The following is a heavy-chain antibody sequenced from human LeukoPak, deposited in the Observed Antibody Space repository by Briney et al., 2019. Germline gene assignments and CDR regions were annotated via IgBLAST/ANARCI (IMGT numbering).Heavy chain of an antibody. J-gene: IGHJ4*02. CDR3: AKQTFLGYYFDY. D-gene: IGHD2/OR15-2a*01. V-gene: IGHV3-9*01. CDR1: GFTFDDYA. Sequence: PGRSLRLSCAASGFTFDDYAMHWVRQAPGKGLEWVSGISWNSGSIGYADSVKGRFTISRDNAKNSLYLQMNSLRAEDTALYYCAKQTFLGYYFDYWGQGTLVTVSS. CDR2: ISWNSGSI.